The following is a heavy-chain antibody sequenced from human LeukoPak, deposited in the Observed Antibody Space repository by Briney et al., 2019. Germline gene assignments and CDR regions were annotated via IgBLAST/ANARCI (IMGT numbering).Heavy chain of an antibody. CDR1: GYTFTGYY. CDR2: INPNSGGT. Sequence: ASVKVSCKASGYTFTGYYMHWVRQAPGQGLEWMGWINPNSGGTNYAQKFQGRVTMTRDTSISTAYMEPSRLRSDDTAVYYCARQGAGTGVSWFDPWGQGTLVTVSS. D-gene: IGHD6-19*01. CDR3: ARQGAGTGVSWFDP. J-gene: IGHJ5*02. V-gene: IGHV1-2*02.